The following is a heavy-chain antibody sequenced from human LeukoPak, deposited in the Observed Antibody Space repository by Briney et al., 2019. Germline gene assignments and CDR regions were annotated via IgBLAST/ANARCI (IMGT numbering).Heavy chain of an antibody. CDR3: ATISFSVSYYYDSSGYYRELDY. CDR2: IRYDGSNK. J-gene: IGHJ4*02. V-gene: IGHV3-30*02. Sequence: GGSLRLSCAASGFTFSSYGMHWVRQAPGKGLEWVAFIRYDGSNKYYADSVKGRFTISRDNSKNTLYLQMNSLRAEDTAVYYCATISFSVSYYYDSSGYYRELDYWGQGTQVTVSS. D-gene: IGHD3-22*01. CDR1: GFTFSSYG.